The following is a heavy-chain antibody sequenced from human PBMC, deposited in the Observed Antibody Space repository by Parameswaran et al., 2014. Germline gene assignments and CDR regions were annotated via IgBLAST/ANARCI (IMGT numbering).Heavy chain of an antibody. CDR2: IYYSGST. CDR3: ARYNWNDGGGFDY. J-gene: IGHJ4*02. D-gene: IGHD1-20*01. V-gene: IGHV4-30-4*01. Sequence: RWIRQPPGKGLEWIGYIYYSGSTYYNPSLKSRVTISVDTSKNQFSLKLSSVTAADTAVYYCARYNWNDGGGFDYWGQGTLVTVSS.